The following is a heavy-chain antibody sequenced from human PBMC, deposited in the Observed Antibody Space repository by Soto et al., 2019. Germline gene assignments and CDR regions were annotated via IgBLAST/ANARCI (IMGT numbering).Heavy chain of an antibody. CDR2: IYHSGST. D-gene: IGHD3-10*01. Sequence: PSETLSLTCAVSGGSISSGGYSWSLILQPPGKGLEWIGYIYHSGSTYYNPSLKSRVNISVDRSKNQFSLKLRSVTAADTAVYYCARVTYYYGSGSYLGLGYFDYWGQGTLVTVSS. J-gene: IGHJ4*02. V-gene: IGHV4-30-2*01. CDR3: ARVTYYYGSGSYLGLGYFDY. CDR1: GGSISSGGYS.